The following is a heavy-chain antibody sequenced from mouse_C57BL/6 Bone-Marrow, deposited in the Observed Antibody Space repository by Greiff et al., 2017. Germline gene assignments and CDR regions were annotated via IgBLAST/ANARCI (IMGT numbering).Heavy chain of an antibody. CDR3: ARSTTVVATGRYFDV. CDR1: GYTFTSYW. J-gene: IGHJ1*03. D-gene: IGHD1-1*01. V-gene: IGHV1-53*01. Sequence: QVQLQQPGTELVKPGASVKLSCKASGYTFTSYWMHWVKQRPGQGLEWIGNINPSNGGTNYNEKFKSKATLTVDKSSSTAYMQLSSLTSEDSAVYYGARSTTVVATGRYFDVWGTGTTVTVSS. CDR2: INPSNGGT.